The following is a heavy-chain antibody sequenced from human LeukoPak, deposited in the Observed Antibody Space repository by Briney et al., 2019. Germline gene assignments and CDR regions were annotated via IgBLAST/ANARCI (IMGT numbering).Heavy chain of an antibody. CDR2: INTNTGNP. CDR1: GYTFTSYA. Sequence: GASVKVSCKASGYTFTSYAMNWVRQAPGQGLEWMGWINTNTGNPTYAQGFTGRFVFSLDTSVSTAYLQISSLKAEDTAVYYCAREEGEWDYGDYGQDVGAFDIWGQGTMVTVSS. J-gene: IGHJ3*02. V-gene: IGHV7-4-1*02. CDR3: AREEGEWDYGDYGQDVGAFDI. D-gene: IGHD4-17*01.